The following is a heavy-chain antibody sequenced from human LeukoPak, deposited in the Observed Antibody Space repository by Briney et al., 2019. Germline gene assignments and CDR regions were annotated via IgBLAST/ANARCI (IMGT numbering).Heavy chain of an antibody. V-gene: IGHV4-4*02. Sequence: GSLRLSCAASGFTFSNAWMNWVRQAPGKGLEWIGEIYHSGSTYYNPSLKSRVTMSVDTSKNQFSLKLSSVTAADTAVYYCARGSYDSSGYYLSFGYWGQGTLVTVSS. CDR2: IYHSGST. J-gene: IGHJ4*02. CDR3: ARGSYDSSGYYLSFGY. CDR1: GFTFSNAW. D-gene: IGHD3-22*01.